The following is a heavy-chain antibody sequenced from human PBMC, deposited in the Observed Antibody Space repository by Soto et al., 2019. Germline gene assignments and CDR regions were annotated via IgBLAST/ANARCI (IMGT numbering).Heavy chain of an antibody. CDR3: ARGFLVATSYYYYMDV. CDR2: IYYSGST. Sequence: SETLSLTCTVSGGSISSYYWSWIRQPPGKGLEWIGYIYYSGSTNYNPSLKSRVTISVDTSKNQFTLKLSYVTAADTAVYYCARGFLVATSYYYYMDVWGKGTMVTVSS. D-gene: IGHD2-15*01. J-gene: IGHJ6*03. CDR1: GGSISSYY. V-gene: IGHV4-59*01.